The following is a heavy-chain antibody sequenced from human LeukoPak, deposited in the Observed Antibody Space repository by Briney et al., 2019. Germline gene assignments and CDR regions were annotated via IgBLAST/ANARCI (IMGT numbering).Heavy chain of an antibody. CDR3: ARDGSVAGRDLSAFDI. CDR1: GGSFSGYY. V-gene: IGHV4-34*01. J-gene: IGHJ3*02. D-gene: IGHD6-19*01. Sequence: SETLSLTCAVYGGSFSGYYWSWIRQPPGKGLEWIGEINHSGSTNYNPSLKSRVTISVDTSKNQFSLKLSSVTAADTAVYYCARDGSVAGRDLSAFDIWGKGTMVTVSS. CDR2: INHSGST.